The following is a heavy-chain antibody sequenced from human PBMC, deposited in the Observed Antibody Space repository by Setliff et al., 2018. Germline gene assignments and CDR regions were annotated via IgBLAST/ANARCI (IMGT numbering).Heavy chain of an antibody. CDR2: ISPSGPFI. J-gene: IGHJ6*03. D-gene: IGHD3-22*01. Sequence: GSLRLSCSASGFTFGFYAMTWVRQAPGKGLEWVASISPSGPFIYYADSVKGRFTISRDNSRRSVLLQIDSLRVEDTAVYFCARMPTSGYYASPKYYMDVWGKGTTVTVSS. CDR1: GFTFGFYA. V-gene: IGHV3-21*01. CDR3: ARMPTSGYYASPKYYMDV.